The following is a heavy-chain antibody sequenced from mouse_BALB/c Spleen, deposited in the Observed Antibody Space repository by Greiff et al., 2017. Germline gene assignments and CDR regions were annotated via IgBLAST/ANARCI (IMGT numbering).Heavy chain of an antibody. D-gene: IGHD1-2*01. J-gene: IGHJ4*01. CDR3: ARFPITTATGAMDY. Sequence: QVQLQQSGAELVRPGSSVKISCKASGYAFSSYWMNWVKQRPGQGLEWIGQIYPGDGDTNYNGKFKGKATLTSDKSSSTAYMQLSSLISEDSAVYFCARFPITTATGAMDYWGQGTSVTVSS. V-gene: IGHV1-80*01. CDR1: GYAFSSYW. CDR2: IYPGDGDT.